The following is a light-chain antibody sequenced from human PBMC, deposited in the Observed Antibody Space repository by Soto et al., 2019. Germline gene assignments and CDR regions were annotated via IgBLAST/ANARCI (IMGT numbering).Light chain of an antibody. CDR2: GAS. J-gene: IGKJ1*01. Sequence: EIVMTQSPATLSVSPGERATLSCWASQSVSSNLVWYQQKPGQAPRLLIYGASTRATGIPARFSGSGSGTEFTLTISSLQSEDFAVYYCQQYNNWPPWTFGQGTKVEIK. V-gene: IGKV3-15*01. CDR1: QSVSSN. CDR3: QQYNNWPPWT.